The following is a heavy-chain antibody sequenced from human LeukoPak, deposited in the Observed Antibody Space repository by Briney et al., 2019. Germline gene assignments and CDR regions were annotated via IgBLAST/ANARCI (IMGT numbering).Heavy chain of an antibody. CDR3: AKGTYYDILTGPPHLFDY. CDR1: GFTFSSYG. D-gene: IGHD3-9*01. CDR2: ISYDGSNK. J-gene: IGHJ4*02. V-gene: IGHV3-30*18. Sequence: GGSLRLSCAASGFTFSSYGMHWVRQAPGKGLEWVAVISYDGSNKYYADSVKGRFIISRDNSKNTLYLQMNSLRAEDTAVYYCAKGTYYDILTGPPHLFDYWGQGTLVTVSS.